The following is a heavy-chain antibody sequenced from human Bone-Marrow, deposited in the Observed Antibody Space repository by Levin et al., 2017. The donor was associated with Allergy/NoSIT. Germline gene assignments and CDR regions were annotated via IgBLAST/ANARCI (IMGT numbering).Heavy chain of an antibody. V-gene: IGHV4-31*03. J-gene: IGHJ4*02. D-gene: IGHD2-8*02. CDR3: ARDSETSPWSWFDY. CDR2: VSYSGTT. Sequence: SETLSLTCTVSGDSISRGEHYWSWIRQRPGKGLEWIGFVSYSGTTNHNHSPSPNNRVSISVDTSKNQFFLRLNSVTAADTAIYFCARDSETSPWSWFDYWGQGTQVTVSS. CDR1: GDSISRGEHY.